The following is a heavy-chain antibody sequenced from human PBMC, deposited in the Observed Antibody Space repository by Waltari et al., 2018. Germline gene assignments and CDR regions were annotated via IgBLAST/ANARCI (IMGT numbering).Heavy chain of an antibody. D-gene: IGHD3-9*01. CDR2: INLDGYGT. J-gene: IGHJ4*02. V-gene: IGHV3-74*01. Sequence: EVQLEESGGGLVQPGGSLRLSCEASGFIFSRFWMHWVRQAPGKGLEWVSRINLDGYGTSYTDSVKGRFTISRDNAKNTLYMHMNSLRVEDTAVYYCVRDFPTGYFVDYWGQGTLVTVSS. CDR1: GFIFSRFW. CDR3: VRDFPTGYFVDY.